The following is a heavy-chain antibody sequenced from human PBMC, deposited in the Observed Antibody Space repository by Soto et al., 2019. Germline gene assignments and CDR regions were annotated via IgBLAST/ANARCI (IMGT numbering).Heavy chain of an antibody. CDR2: IYYSGST. V-gene: IGHV4-59*01. CDR1: GGSISSYY. CDR3: ARVGYSGHDSAGWFDP. Sequence: SETLSLTCTVSGGSISSYYWSWIRQPPGKGLEWIGYIYYSGSTNYNPSLKSRVTISVDTSKNQFSLKLSSVTAADTAVYYCARVGYSGHDSAGWFDPWGQGTLVTVSS. J-gene: IGHJ5*02. D-gene: IGHD5-12*01.